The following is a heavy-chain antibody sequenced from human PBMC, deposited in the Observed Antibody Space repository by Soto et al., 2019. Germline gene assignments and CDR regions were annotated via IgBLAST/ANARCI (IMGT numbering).Heavy chain of an antibody. CDR2: ISYDGSNK. CDR1: GFTFSSYG. D-gene: IGHD3-3*01. Sequence: GGSLRLSCAASGFTFSSYGMHWVRQAPGKGLEWVAVISYDGSNKYYADSVKGRLTISRDNSKNTLYLQMNSLRAEDTAVYYCAKGWTYYDFPDGFDPWGQGTLVTVSS. V-gene: IGHV3-30*18. CDR3: AKGWTYYDFPDGFDP. J-gene: IGHJ5*02.